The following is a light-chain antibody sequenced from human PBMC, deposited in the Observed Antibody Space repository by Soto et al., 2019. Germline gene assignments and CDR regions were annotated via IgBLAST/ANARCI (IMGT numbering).Light chain of an antibody. Sequence: QSALAQPASVSGSPGQPITISCTGTSSDVGNYIFVSWYRQHPGKAPKLMIYDINNRPSGVSNRFSGSKSGNTASLTISGLQAEDEADYYCVSYTTSASYVFGTGTKVTVL. CDR2: DIN. V-gene: IGLV2-14*01. CDR3: VSYTTSASYV. J-gene: IGLJ1*01. CDR1: SSDVGNYIF.